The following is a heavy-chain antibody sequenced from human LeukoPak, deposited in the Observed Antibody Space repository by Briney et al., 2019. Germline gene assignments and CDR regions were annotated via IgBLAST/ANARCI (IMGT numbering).Heavy chain of an antibody. V-gene: IGHV4-34*01. Sequence: PSETLSLTCAVYGGSFSVYYWSWIRQPPGKGLEWIGEINHSGSPNYNPSLKSRVTISIDTSKNQVSLKLSPVAAADTAVYYCARDLSDYYGSGSYRPIDAFDIWGQGTMVTVSS. CDR3: ARDLSDYYGSGSYRPIDAFDI. CDR2: INHSGSP. J-gene: IGHJ3*02. CDR1: GGSFSVYY. D-gene: IGHD3-10*01.